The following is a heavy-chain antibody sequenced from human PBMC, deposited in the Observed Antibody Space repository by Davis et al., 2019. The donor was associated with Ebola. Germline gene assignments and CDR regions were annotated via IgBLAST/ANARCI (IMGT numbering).Heavy chain of an antibody. D-gene: IGHD3-3*01. CDR2: LSYDGSNK. Sequence: GESLKISCAASGFTFSSYGMHWVRQAPGKGLEWVAVLSYDGSNKYYADSVKGRFTISRDNSKNTLYLQMNSLRGEDSAVYYCVRDKKGGRGVVKWFDPWGQGVLVTVSS. J-gene: IGHJ5*02. V-gene: IGHV3-30*03. CDR3: VRDKKGGRGVVKWFDP. CDR1: GFTFSSYG.